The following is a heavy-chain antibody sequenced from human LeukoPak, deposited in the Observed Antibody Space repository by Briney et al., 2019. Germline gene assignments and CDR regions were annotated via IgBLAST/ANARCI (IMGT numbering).Heavy chain of an antibody. CDR3: ATDQLFYGDSRGY. V-gene: IGHV6-1*01. CDR1: GDSVSRNTAT. J-gene: IGHJ4*02. CDR2: TYYRSKWSS. Sequence: SQTLSLTCGISGDSVSRNTATWNWIRRSPSRGLEWLGRTYYRSKWSSVYAASVKSRMTVTPDTSKNQLSLKLSSVTAADTAVYYCATDQLFYGDSRGYWGQGTLVTVSS. D-gene: IGHD4-17*01.